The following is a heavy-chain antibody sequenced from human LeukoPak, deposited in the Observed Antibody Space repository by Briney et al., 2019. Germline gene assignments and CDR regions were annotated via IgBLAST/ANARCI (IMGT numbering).Heavy chain of an antibody. CDR2: INHSGST. V-gene: IGHV4-34*01. J-gene: IGHJ5*02. CDR3: AREKRVLRFLEWFPPFDP. CDR1: GGSISNYY. D-gene: IGHD3-3*01. Sequence: KPSETLSLTCTVSGGSISNYYWSWIRQPPGKGLEWIGEINHSGSTNYNPSLKSRVTISVDTSKNQFSLKLSSVTAADTAVYYCAREKRVLRFLEWFPPFDPWGQGTLVTVSS.